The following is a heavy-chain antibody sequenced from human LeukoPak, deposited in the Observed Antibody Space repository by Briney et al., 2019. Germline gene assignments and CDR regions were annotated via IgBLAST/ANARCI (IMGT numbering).Heavy chain of an antibody. CDR3: ARLGYCSGGSCYYYYYMDV. CDR2: IYYGSVFYSVST. J-gene: IGHJ6*03. Sequence: PSETLSLTCTVSNGPINTYQWSWIRQPPGKGLEWIGSIYYGSVFYSVSTYYNPSLKSRVTMSGDTSKNQFSLKLSSVTAADTAAYYCARLGYCSGGSCYYYYYMDVWGKGTTVTVSS. V-gene: IGHV4-59*04. D-gene: IGHD2-15*01. CDR1: NGPINTYQ.